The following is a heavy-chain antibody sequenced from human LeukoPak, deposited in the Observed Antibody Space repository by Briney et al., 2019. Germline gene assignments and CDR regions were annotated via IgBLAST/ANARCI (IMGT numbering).Heavy chain of an antibody. V-gene: IGHV5-51*01. CDR3: ARSYCSSTSCYWALFYNRFDP. D-gene: IGHD2-2*01. Sequence: GESLKISCKGSGYSFTSYWIGWVRQMPGKGLEWMGIIYPGDSDTRYSPSFQGQVTISADKSISTAYLQWSSLKASDTAMYYCARSYCSSTSCYWALFYNRFDPWGQGTLVTVSS. CDR1: GYSFTSYW. J-gene: IGHJ5*02. CDR2: IYPGDSDT.